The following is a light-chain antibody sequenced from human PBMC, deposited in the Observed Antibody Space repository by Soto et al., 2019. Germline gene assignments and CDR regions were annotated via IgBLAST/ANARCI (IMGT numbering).Light chain of an antibody. CDR1: QIIARW. CDR3: LQYNTFPHS. J-gene: IGKJ2*03. V-gene: IGKV1-5*01. Sequence: DIQMTQSPSTLSASIGVSVTLTCRASQIIARWLAWYQQKPGKAPNLVIYDATKLQSGVPSRFSATASGAEFPLTISGLQAEDFATYYCLQYNTFPHSFGQGTRLEI. CDR2: DAT.